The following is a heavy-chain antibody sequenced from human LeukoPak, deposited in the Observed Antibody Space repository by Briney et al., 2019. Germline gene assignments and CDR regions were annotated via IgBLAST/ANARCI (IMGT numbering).Heavy chain of an antibody. Sequence: SQTLSLTCTVSGGSISSGSYYWSWIRQPAGKGLEWIGRIYTSGSTNYNPSLKSRVTISVDTSKNQFSLKLSSVTAADTAVYYCARDREPVDTAMVGNYWGQGTLVTVSS. CDR1: GGSISSGSYY. CDR3: ARDREPVDTAMVGNY. CDR2: IYTSGST. J-gene: IGHJ4*02. D-gene: IGHD5-18*01. V-gene: IGHV4-61*02.